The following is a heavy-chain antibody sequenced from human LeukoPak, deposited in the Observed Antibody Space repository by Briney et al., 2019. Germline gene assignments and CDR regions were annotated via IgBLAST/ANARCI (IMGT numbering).Heavy chain of an antibody. Sequence: GGSLRLSCAASGFSFDDYGMSWVRQAPGKGLEWVSGINWNGGSTGYVDSVQGRFTISRDNAKNSLYLQMNSLRAEDTALFYCARFLRWTYGAFDLWGQGTMVIVSS. CDR3: ARFLRWTYGAFDL. CDR1: GFSFDDYG. D-gene: IGHD4-23*01. V-gene: IGHV3-20*04. J-gene: IGHJ3*01. CDR2: INWNGGST.